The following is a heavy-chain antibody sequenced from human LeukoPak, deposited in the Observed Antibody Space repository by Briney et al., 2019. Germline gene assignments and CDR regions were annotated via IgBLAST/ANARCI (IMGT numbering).Heavy chain of an antibody. D-gene: IGHD2-2*01. J-gene: IGHJ4*02. Sequence: GGTLRLSCAASGFTFSSYGMSWVRQAPGKGLEWVSAICGSGGSTYYADSVKGRVTISRENSKNTLYLQMNSLRAEDTAVYYCAKWKAIVLVPAARSPIDYWGQGTLVTVSS. CDR1: GFTFSSYG. V-gene: IGHV3-23*01. CDR2: ICGSGGST. CDR3: AKWKAIVLVPAARSPIDY.